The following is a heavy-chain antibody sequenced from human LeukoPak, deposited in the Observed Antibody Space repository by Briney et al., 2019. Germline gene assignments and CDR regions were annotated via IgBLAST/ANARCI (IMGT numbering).Heavy chain of an antibody. J-gene: IGHJ5*02. D-gene: IGHD2-2*02. CDR3: ARPYCFSTNCYTIDP. Sequence: GESLKISCKGSGYSFANYWIGWVRQMPGKGLEWMGIIYPGDSDTTYSPSFQGQVTISADKSISTAYLQWSSLKASDTAMYYCARPYCFSTNCYTIDPWGQGTLVTVSS. V-gene: IGHV5-51*01. CDR1: GYSFANYW. CDR2: IYPGDSDT.